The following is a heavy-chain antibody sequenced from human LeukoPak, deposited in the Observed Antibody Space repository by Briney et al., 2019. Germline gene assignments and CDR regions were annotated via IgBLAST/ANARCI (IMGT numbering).Heavy chain of an antibody. CDR2: ISYDGSNK. CDR1: GFTFSSYA. J-gene: IGHJ3*02. Sequence: GGSLRLSCAASGFTFSSYAMHWVRQAPGKGLEWVAVISYDGSNKYYADSVKGRFTISRDNSKNTLYLQMNSLRAEDTAVYYCAREGTVTMDAFDIWGQGPMVTVSS. CDR3: AREGTVTMDAFDI. D-gene: IGHD4-17*01. V-gene: IGHV3-30-3*01.